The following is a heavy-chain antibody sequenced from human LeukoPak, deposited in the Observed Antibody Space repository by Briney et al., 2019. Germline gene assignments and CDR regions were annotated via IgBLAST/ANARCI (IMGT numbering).Heavy chain of an antibody. CDR1: GGSISSGDYY. Sequence: SRTLSLTCTVSGGSISSGDYYWSWIRQPPGKGLEWIGYIYYSGSTYYNPSLKSRVTISVDTSKNQFSLKLSSVTAADTAVYYCARVKAAAATRWFDPWGQGTLVTVSS. V-gene: IGHV4-30-4*08. CDR3: ARVKAAAATRWFDP. CDR2: IYYSGST. D-gene: IGHD6-13*01. J-gene: IGHJ5*02.